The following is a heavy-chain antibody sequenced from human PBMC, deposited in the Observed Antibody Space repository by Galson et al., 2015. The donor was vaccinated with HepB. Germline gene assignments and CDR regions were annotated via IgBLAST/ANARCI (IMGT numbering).Heavy chain of an antibody. D-gene: IGHD3-16*02. V-gene: IGHV1-24*01. Sequence: SVKVSCKVSGYTLTELSMHWVRQAPGKGLEWMGGFDPEDGETIYAQKFQGRVTMTEDTSTDTAYMELSSLRSEDTAVYYCASGGVIRPPRGYYYYMDVWGKGTTVTVSS. CDR1: GYTLTELS. CDR3: ASGGVIRPPRGYYYYMDV. CDR2: FDPEDGET. J-gene: IGHJ6*03.